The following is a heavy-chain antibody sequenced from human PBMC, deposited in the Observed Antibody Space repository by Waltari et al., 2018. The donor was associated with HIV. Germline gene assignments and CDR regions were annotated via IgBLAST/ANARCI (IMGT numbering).Heavy chain of an antibody. CDR2: INSDGSSI. CDR3: AKEAGDRGYFQH. J-gene: IGHJ1*01. V-gene: IGHV3-74*01. CDR1: GFTFTRYW. Sequence: VQLVESGGNLVQPGGSLRLSCAVSGFTFTRYWMHWVRKAPGKGLAWVSRINSDGSSIRYADSVKGRFTISRDNAKNTLYLQMNSLRDEDTAVYYCAKEAGDRGYFQHWGQGTLVTVSS. D-gene: IGHD3-10*01.